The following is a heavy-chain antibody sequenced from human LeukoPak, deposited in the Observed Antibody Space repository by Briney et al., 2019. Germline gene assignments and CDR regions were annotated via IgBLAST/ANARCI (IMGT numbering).Heavy chain of an antibody. D-gene: IGHD3-10*01. CDR2: ISGSGGST. CDR1: GFTFSSYA. Sequence: GGSLRLSCAASGFTFSSYAMSWVRQAPGKGLEWVSTISGSGGSTYYADSVKGRFTISRGNSKNTLYLQMNSLRAEDTAVYYCANRPQGFGDAFDIWGQGTMVTVSS. CDR3: ANRPQGFGDAFDI. V-gene: IGHV3-23*01. J-gene: IGHJ3*02.